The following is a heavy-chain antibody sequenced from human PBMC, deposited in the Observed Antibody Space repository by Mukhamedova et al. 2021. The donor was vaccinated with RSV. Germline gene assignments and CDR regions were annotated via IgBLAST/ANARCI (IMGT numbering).Heavy chain of an antibody. J-gene: IGHJ5*02. CDR2: INANNGNA. V-gene: IGHV1-18*01. Sequence: EWMGWINANNGNANYAQILQGRVTMTTDTSTSTAYMELRSLRSDDTAVYYCARGGGRGGFDPWGQGTLVTVPS. D-gene: IGHD2-15*01. CDR3: ARGGGRGGFDP.